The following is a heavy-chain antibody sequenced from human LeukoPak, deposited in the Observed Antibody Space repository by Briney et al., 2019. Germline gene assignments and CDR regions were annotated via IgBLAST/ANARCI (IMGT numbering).Heavy chain of an antibody. CDR2: INEDGSEK. Sequence: GGSLRLSCAASGFTFSNAWMSWVRQAPGKGLEWVANINEDGSEKFYLDSVKGRFTISRDNAKNSLFLQINSPRPEDTAVYYCARPRPPSWSHFDHWGQGVLISVSS. CDR3: ARPRPPSWSHFDH. V-gene: IGHV3-7*01. CDR1: GFTFSNAW. J-gene: IGHJ4*02.